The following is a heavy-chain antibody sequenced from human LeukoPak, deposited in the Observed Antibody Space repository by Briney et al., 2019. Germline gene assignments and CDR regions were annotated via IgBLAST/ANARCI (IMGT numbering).Heavy chain of an antibody. CDR3: ARGGSSQGSTPKQYFYYMNV. V-gene: IGHV4-59*01. CDR2: IYHTGGT. J-gene: IGHJ6*03. D-gene: IGHD6-13*01. Sequence: TSETLSLTCAVSNGSIGYYYWSWLRQPPGKGLEWIGYIYHTGGTNYNPSLKSRLTISLDMSRNQSSLRLTSVTAADTAVYYCARGGSSQGSTPKQYFYYMNVWGRGTTVSVSS. CDR1: NGSIGYYY.